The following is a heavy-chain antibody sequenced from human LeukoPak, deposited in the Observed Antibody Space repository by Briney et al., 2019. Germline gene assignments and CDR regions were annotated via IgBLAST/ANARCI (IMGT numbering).Heavy chain of an antibody. CDR2: IYYSGGT. CDR3: ARLSYDYVWGSYRSFDY. Sequence: SETLSLTCTVSGGSISSYYWSWIRQPPGKGLEWIGYIYYSGGTNYNPSLKSRVTISVDTSKNQFSLKLSSVTAADTAVYYCARLSYDYVWGSYRSFDYWGQGTLVTVSS. D-gene: IGHD3-16*02. CDR1: GGSISSYY. V-gene: IGHV4-59*08. J-gene: IGHJ4*02.